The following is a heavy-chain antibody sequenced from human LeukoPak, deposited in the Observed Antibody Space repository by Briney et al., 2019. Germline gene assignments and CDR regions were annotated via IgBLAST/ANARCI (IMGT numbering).Heavy chain of an antibody. V-gene: IGHV3-11*01. J-gene: IGHJ6*02. CDR3: ARGHHGLDV. Sequence: DSVKGRVTISRDNAKNSLYLQMTSLRAEDTAVYYCARGHHGLDVWGQGTTVTVSS.